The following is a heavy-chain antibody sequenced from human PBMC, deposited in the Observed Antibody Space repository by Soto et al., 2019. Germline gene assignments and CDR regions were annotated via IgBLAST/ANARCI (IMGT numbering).Heavy chain of an antibody. CDR3: ARDRNGNYYYGMDV. J-gene: IGHJ6*02. Sequence: ASVKVSCKASGYTFTSYDINWVRQAIGQGLEWMGGIIPIFGTANYAQKFQGRVTITADESTSTAYMELSSLRSEDTAVYYCARDRNGNYYYGMDVWGQGTTVTVSS. V-gene: IGHV1-69*13. CDR1: GYTFTSYD. CDR2: IIPIFGTA. D-gene: IGHD1-1*01.